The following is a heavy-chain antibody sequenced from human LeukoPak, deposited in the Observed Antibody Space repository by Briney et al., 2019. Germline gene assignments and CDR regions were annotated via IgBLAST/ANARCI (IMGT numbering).Heavy chain of an antibody. J-gene: IGHJ4*02. CDR3: AKDYDYVWGSYRYNYFDY. Sequence: GGPLRLSCAASGFTFSSYAMSWVRQAPGKGLEWVSAISGSGGSTYYADSVKGRFTISRDNSKNTLYLQMNSLRAEDTAVYYCAKDYDYVWGSYRYNYFDYWGQGTLVTVSS. CDR1: GFTFSSYA. V-gene: IGHV3-23*01. CDR2: ISGSGGST. D-gene: IGHD3-16*02.